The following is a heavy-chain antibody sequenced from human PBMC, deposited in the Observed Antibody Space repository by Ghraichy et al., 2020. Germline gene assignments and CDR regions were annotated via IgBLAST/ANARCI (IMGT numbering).Heavy chain of an antibody. V-gene: IGHV3-21*01. Sequence: GGSLRLSCAASGFTFSSYSMNWVRQAPGKGLEWVSSISSSSSYIYYADSVKGRFTISRDNAKNSLYLQMNSLRAEDTAVYYCARDPTTMIVVVTHMDVWGQGTTVTVSS. CDR2: ISSSSSYI. J-gene: IGHJ6*02. CDR3: ARDPTTMIVVVTHMDV. D-gene: IGHD3-22*01. CDR1: GFTFSSYS.